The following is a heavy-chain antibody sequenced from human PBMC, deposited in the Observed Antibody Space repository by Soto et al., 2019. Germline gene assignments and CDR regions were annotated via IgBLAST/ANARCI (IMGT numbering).Heavy chain of an antibody. D-gene: IGHD4-17*01. J-gene: IGHJ3*02. CDR2: IFSNDEK. Sequence: QVTLKESGPVLVKPTETLTLTCTVSGFSLSNARMGVSWIRQPPGKALEWLAHIFSNDEKSYSPSLKSRLTLSKDTSKSQVVLTMTCMDRVDTSTYYCARKSPTVTSDAFDIWGQGTMVTVSS. V-gene: IGHV2-26*01. CDR3: ARKSPTVTSDAFDI. CDR1: GFSLSNARMG.